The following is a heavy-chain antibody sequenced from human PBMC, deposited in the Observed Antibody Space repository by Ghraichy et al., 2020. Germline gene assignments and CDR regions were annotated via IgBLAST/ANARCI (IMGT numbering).Heavy chain of an antibody. CDR3: ARRDSNWNYFLGGWFDP. D-gene: IGHD1-7*01. V-gene: IGHV4-39*01. J-gene: IGHJ5*02. CDR2: IYYSGST. Sequence: SETLSHTCTVSGGSISSSSYYWGWIRQPPGKGLEWIGSIYYSGSTYYNPSLKSRVTISVDTSKNQFSLKLSSVTAADTAVYYCARRDSNWNYFLGGWFDPWGQGTLVTVSS. CDR1: GGSISSSSYY.